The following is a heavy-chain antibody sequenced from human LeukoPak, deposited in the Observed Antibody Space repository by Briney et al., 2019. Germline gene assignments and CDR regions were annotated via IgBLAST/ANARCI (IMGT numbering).Heavy chain of an antibody. J-gene: IGHJ4*02. D-gene: IGHD6-6*01. Sequence: GGSLRLSCAASGFTFSNYWMSWLRQAPGKGLEWVANIQHDGSDQYYEDSVKGRFTISRDNAKNSLYLQINSLRAEDTAVYYCARIGYSSSSTDYWGQGTLVTVSS. CDR2: IQHDGSDQ. V-gene: IGHV3-7*01. CDR1: GFTFSNYW. CDR3: ARIGYSSSSTDY.